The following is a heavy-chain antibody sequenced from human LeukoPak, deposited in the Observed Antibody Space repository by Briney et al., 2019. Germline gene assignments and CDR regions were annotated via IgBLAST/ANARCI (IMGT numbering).Heavy chain of an antibody. V-gene: IGHV4-34*01. CDR1: GGSFSGYY. CDR3: ARGGRWLQFLFNY. Sequence: SETLSLTCAVYGGSFSGYYWSWIRQPPGKGLEWIGEINHSGSTNYNPSLKSRVTISVDTSKNQFSLKLSSVTAAGTAVYYCARGGRWLQFLFNYWGQGTLVTVSS. J-gene: IGHJ4*02. CDR2: INHSGST. D-gene: IGHD5-24*01.